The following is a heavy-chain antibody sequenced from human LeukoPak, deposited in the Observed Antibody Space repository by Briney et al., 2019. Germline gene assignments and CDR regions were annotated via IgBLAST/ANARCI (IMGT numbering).Heavy chain of an antibody. Sequence: PGGSLRLSCAASGVTVSSTYVSWVRQAPGKGLEWVSVIYKGGNTYYIDSVKGRFTISRDTSKNTLYLQMNSLRAEDTAVYYCARDVPDTAMVTERYFDYWGQGTLVTVSS. V-gene: IGHV3-53*01. D-gene: IGHD5-18*01. J-gene: IGHJ4*02. CDR1: GVTVSSTY. CDR2: IYKGGNT. CDR3: ARDVPDTAMVTERYFDY.